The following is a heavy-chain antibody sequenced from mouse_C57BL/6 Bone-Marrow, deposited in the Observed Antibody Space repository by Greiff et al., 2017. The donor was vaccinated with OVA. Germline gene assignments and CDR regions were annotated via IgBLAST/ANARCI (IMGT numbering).Heavy chain of an antibody. J-gene: IGHJ2*01. V-gene: IGHV5-15*01. CDR3: ARQNWGFDY. CDR1: GFTFGDYG. D-gene: IGHD4-1*01. Sequence: EVQLVESGGGLVQPGGSLKLSCAASGFTFGDYGMAWVRQAPRKGPEWVAFISNLAYSIYYADTVTGRFTISRANAKNTLYLEMSSLRSEDTAMYYCARQNWGFDYWGQGTTLTVSS. CDR2: ISNLAYSI.